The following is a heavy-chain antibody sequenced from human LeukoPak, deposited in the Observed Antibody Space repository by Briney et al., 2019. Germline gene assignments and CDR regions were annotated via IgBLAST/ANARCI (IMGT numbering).Heavy chain of an antibody. J-gene: IGHJ4*02. D-gene: IGHD3-10*01. CDR3: ARGRQYYYGSGRPRAPFDY. CDR2: INHSGST. V-gene: IGHV4-34*01. CDR1: GGSFSGYY. Sequence: PSETLSLTCAVYGGSFSGYYWSWIRQPPGKGLEWIGEINHSGSTNYNPSLKSRVTISVDTSKNQFSLKLSSVTAADTSAYYCARGRQYYYGSGRPRAPFDYWGQGTLVTVSS.